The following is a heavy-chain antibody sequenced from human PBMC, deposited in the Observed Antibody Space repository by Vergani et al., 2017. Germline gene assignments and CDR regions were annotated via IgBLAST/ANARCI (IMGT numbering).Heavy chain of an antibody. D-gene: IGHD3-3*01. J-gene: IGHJ4*02. Sequence: QVQLQESGPGLVKPSETLSLTCTVSGGSISSYYWSWIRQPPGKGLEWIGYIYYSGSTNYNPSLKSRVTISVDTSKNQFSLKLSSVTAADTAVYYCARGLVNYDFWSGYYSKYYFDYWGQGTLVTVSS. CDR1: GGSISSYY. CDR2: IYYSGST. V-gene: IGHV4-59*12. CDR3: ARGLVNYDFWSGYYSKYYFDY.